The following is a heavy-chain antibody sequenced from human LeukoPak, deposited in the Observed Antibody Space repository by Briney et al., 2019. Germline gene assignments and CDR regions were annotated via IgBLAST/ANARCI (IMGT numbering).Heavy chain of an antibody. D-gene: IGHD3-10*01. CDR1: GGSISRSRDY. J-gene: IGHJ5*02. Sequence: SETLSLTCTVSGGSISRSRDYWGWIRQPPGKGLEWIGSIYYSGSTYSNPSLKSRVTISGDTSKNRFSLKLSSVAAADTAMYYCARRGYYSINNWFDPWGQGTLVTVSS. CDR2: IYYSGST. CDR3: ARRGYYSINNWFDP. V-gene: IGHV4-39*07.